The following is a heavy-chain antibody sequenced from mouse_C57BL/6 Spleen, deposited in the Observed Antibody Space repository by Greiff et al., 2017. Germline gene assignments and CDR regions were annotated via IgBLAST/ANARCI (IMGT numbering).Heavy chain of an antibody. D-gene: IGHD2-4*01. Sequence: QVQLQQPGAELVKPGASVKLSCKASGYTFTSYWMHWVKQRPGQGLEWIGMIHPNSGSTNYNEKFKSKATLTVDKSSSTAYMLLSSLKSEDSAVYYCASVYDYDVPRGYFDVWGTGPTVTVSS. V-gene: IGHV1-64*01. CDR3: ASVYDYDVPRGYFDV. J-gene: IGHJ1*03. CDR1: GYTFTSYW. CDR2: IHPNSGST.